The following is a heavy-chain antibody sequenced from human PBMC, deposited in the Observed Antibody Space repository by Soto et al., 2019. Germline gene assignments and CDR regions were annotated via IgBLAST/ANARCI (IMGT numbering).Heavy chain of an antibody. CDR1: GFTFSSYA. V-gene: IGHV3-23*01. D-gene: IGHD2-8*02. CDR2: ISGSGGST. CDR3: ASTDAAGLYYFDY. Sequence: GGSLRLSCAASGFTFSSYAMSWVRQAPGKGLEWVSAISGSGGSTYYADSVKGRFTISRDNSKNTLYLQMNSLRAEDTAVYYCASTDAAGLYYFDYWRQGTLVTVSS. J-gene: IGHJ4*02.